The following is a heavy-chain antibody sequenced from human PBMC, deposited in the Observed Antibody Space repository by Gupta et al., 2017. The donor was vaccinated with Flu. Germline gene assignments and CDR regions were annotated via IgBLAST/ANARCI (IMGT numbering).Heavy chain of an antibody. Sequence: QVQLVQSGAEVKKPGASVKVSCKASGNTFTAYQISWVRQATGQGLEWMGWMNPNDGNTGYAQKFQGRVTMTRNTSISTAYMELSSLRSEDTAVYYCARGASVAKYWGQGTLVTVSS. D-gene: IGHD2-15*01. CDR2: MNPNDGNT. CDR1: GNTFTAYQ. CDR3: ARGASVAKY. V-gene: IGHV1-8*01. J-gene: IGHJ4*02.